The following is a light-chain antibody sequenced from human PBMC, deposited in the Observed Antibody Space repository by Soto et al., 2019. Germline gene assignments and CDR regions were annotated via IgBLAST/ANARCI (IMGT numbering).Light chain of an antibody. Sequence: EIVMTQAPATLSVSPGERATLSCRASQSVGSNLAWYQQKPGQAPRLLIYVASTRATGLPARFSGSGSGTEFALTISSLQSEDFAVYYCQPYNNWPLTFGGGTKVELK. CDR1: QSVGSN. V-gene: IGKV3-15*01. J-gene: IGKJ4*02. CDR3: QPYNNWPLT. CDR2: VAS.